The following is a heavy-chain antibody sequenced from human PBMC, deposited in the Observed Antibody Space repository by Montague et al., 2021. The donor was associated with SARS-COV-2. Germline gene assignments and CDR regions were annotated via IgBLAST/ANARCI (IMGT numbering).Heavy chain of an antibody. CDR2: INHSGST. J-gene: IGHJ4*02. V-gene: IGHV4-34*01. CDR1: GGSSSGYY. CDR3: ARGYQLRFLEWSSRQSTFDY. Sequence: SETLSLTCAVYGGSSSGYYWSWIRQPPGKGLEWIGEINHSGSTNYNPSFKSRVTISVDTSKNQFSLKLSSVTAADTAVYYCARGYQLRFLEWSSRQSTFDYWGQGTLVTVSS. D-gene: IGHD3-3*01.